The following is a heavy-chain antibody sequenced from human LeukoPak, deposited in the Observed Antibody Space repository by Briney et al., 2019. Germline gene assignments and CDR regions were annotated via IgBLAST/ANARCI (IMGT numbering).Heavy chain of an antibody. Sequence: GGSLRLSCAASGFTFDDYAMHWVRQAPGKGLEWVSGISWNSGSIGYADSVKGRFTISRDNAKNSLYLQMNSLRAEDTALYYCAKGSGSYYNEDFDHWGQGTLVTVSS. J-gene: IGHJ4*02. CDR1: GFTFDDYA. CDR2: ISWNSGSI. D-gene: IGHD3-10*01. CDR3: AKGSGSYYNEDFDH. V-gene: IGHV3-9*01.